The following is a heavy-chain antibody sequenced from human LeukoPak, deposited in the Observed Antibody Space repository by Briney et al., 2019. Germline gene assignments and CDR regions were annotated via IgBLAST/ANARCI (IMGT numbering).Heavy chain of an antibody. CDR3: ANNDYNNPEG. CDR1: GFTLSNYD. V-gene: IGHV3-23*01. J-gene: IGHJ4*02. CDR2: ISGRGGRT. Sequence: GGSLRLSCAASGFTLSNYDMSWVRQAPGKGLAWVSAISGRGGRTYYADSVKGRFTISRDHPKNTLYLQMNSLRAEDTAVYYCANNDYNNPEGWGQGTLVTVSS. D-gene: IGHD4-11*01.